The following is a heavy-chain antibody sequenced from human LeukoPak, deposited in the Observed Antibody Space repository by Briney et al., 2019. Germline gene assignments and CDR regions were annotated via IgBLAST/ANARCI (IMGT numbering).Heavy chain of an antibody. J-gene: IGHJ3*02. Sequence: GGSLGLSCVGSGFNFRSYWMSWVRQAPGKGLEWVANIKPDGSQKYFVDSVRGRFTISRDNAKNSVYLQMTSLRAEDTALYYCVRDGMGGIKAFDIWGQGTKVTVSS. CDR3: VRDGMGGIKAFDI. CDR2: IKPDGSQK. D-gene: IGHD3-10*01. CDR1: GFNFRSYW. V-gene: IGHV3-7*05.